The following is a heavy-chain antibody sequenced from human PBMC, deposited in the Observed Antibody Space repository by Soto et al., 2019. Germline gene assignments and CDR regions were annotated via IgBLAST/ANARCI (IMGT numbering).Heavy chain of an antibody. CDR3: ARGGYDFWSGYPPHFDY. J-gene: IGHJ4*02. V-gene: IGHV3-21*01. Sequence: PGGSLRLSCAASGFTFSSYSINWVRQAPGKGLEWVSSISSSSSYIYYADSVKGRFTISRDNAKNSLYLQMNSLRAEDTAVYYCARGGYDFWSGYPPHFDYWGQGTLVTVSS. CDR1: GFTFSSYS. D-gene: IGHD3-3*01. CDR2: ISSSSSYI.